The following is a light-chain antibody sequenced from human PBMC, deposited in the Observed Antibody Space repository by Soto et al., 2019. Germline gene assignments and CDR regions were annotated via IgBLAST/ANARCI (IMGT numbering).Light chain of an antibody. CDR1: QSVSSSH. V-gene: IGKV3-20*01. Sequence: EIVLTQSPGTLSSSPGERATLSCRVSQSVSSSHLAWYQQKPGQAPRLLIYGASSRATGIPDRFSGSGSGTDFTLTISRLEPEDFAVYFCQQYGDSPMYTFGQGTKLEI. CDR3: QQYGDSPMYT. J-gene: IGKJ2*01. CDR2: GAS.